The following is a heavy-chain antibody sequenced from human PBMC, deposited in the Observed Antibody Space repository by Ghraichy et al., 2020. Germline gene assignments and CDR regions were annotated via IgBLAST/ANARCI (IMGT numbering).Heavy chain of an antibody. CDR3: ASRTRPWFGEFYAFDI. V-gene: IGHV1-69*13. Sequence: SVKVSCKASGGTFSSYAISWVRQAPGQGLEWMGGIIPIFGTANYAQKFQGRVTITADESTSTASMELSSLRSEDTAVYYCASRTRPWFGEFYAFDIWGQGTMVTVSS. CDR2: IIPIFGTA. CDR1: GGTFSSYA. J-gene: IGHJ3*02. D-gene: IGHD3-10*01.